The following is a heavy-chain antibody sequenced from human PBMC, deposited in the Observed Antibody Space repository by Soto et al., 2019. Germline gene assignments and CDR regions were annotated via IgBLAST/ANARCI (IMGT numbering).Heavy chain of an antibody. D-gene: IGHD1-26*01. CDR2: ISYDGSNK. J-gene: IGHJ6*02. Sequence: QVQLVESGGGVVQPGRSLRLSCAASGFTFSSYAMHWLRQAPGKGLEWVAVISYDGSNKYYADSVKGRFTISRDNSKNTLHLQMNSLRAEDTAVYYCARTPRGQWELPYYYYGMDVWGQGTTVTVSS. CDR1: GFTFSSYA. V-gene: IGHV3-30-3*01. CDR3: ARTPRGQWELPYYYYGMDV.